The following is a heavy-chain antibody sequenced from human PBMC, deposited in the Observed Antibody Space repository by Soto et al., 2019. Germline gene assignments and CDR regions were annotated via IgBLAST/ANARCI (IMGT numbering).Heavy chain of an antibody. V-gene: IGHV1-8*01. D-gene: IGHD6-13*01. Sequence: ASVKVSCKASGYTFTSYDINWVRQATGQGLEWLGWMNPNSGNTGYAQKFQGRVTMTRNTSISTAYMELSSLRSEDTAVYYCARAPIAAAGLSWFDPWGQGTLVTVSS. CDR3: ARAPIAAAGLSWFDP. J-gene: IGHJ5*02. CDR2: MNPNSGNT. CDR1: GYTFTSYD.